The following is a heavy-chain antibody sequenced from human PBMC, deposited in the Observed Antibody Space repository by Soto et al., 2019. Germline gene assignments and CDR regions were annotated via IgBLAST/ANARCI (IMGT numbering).Heavy chain of an antibody. J-gene: IGHJ6*03. CDR2: ISHDGSIT. Sequence: GGSLSLSCASSVVTFSVSAVPGVRRAPGKGLEWVEVISHDGSITYYSDSVKGRFTMSRDISNNTLFLQMSSLRSEDTAIYYCAKDEYWESHFYYFMDLWGRGTTVTVSS. CDR3: AKDEYWESHFYYFMDL. V-gene: IGHV3-30*15. D-gene: IGHD3-16*01. CDR1: VVTFSVSA.